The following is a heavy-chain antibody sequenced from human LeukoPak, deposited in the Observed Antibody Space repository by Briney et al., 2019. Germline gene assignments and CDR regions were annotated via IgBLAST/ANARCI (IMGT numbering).Heavy chain of an antibody. V-gene: IGHV4-59*01. D-gene: IGHD1-26*01. CDR1: GYSITSAYY. CDR3: ARGPRGSYWFDP. J-gene: IGHJ5*02. Sequence: PSETLSLTCTVSGYSITSAYYWGWIRQSPGKGLEWIGYIYYSGSTNYNPSLKSRVTISVDTSKNQFSLKLSSVTAADTAVYYCARGPRGSYWFDPWGQGTLVTVSS. CDR2: IYYSGST.